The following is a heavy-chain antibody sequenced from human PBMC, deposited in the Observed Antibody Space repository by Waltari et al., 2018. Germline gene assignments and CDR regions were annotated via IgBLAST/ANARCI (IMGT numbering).Heavy chain of an antibody. CDR2: ISAYNGNT. CDR3: ARDSAPYYYDSSGYMVY. V-gene: IGHV1-18*01. Sequence: QVQLVQSGAEVKKPGASVKVSCKASGYTFTSYGISWVRQATGQGLEWMGWISAYNGNTNYAQKLQGRVTMTTDTSTSTAYMELRSLRSDDTAVYYCARDSAPYYYDSSGYMVYWGQGTLVTVSS. D-gene: IGHD3-22*01. CDR1: GYTFTSYG. J-gene: IGHJ4*02.